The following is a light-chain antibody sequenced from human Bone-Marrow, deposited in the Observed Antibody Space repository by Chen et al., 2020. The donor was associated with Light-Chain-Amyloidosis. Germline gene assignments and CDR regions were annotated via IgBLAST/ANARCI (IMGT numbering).Light chain of an antibody. CDR3: QVWDRSSDRPV. Sequence: SYVLTQPSSVSVAPGQTATIACGGNNIGSTSVHWYQQTPGQAPLLVVYDDSDRPSGIPERLTGSNSGNAATLTSSRVEARDEADYYYQVWDRSSDRPVFGGGTKLTVL. J-gene: IGLJ3*02. V-gene: IGLV3-21*02. CDR1: NIGSTS. CDR2: DDS.